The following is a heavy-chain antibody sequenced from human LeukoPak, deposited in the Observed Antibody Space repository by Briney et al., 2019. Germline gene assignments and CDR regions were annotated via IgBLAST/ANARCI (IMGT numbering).Heavy chain of an antibody. D-gene: IGHD1-1*01. CDR2: IIPIFGTA. Sequence: SVKVSCEASGGTFSSYAISWVRQAPGQGLEWMGGIIPIFGTANYAQKFQGRVTITADKSTSTAYMELSSLRSEDTAVYYCARDGGTTGTTVGSDYWGQGTLVTVSS. CDR1: GGTFSSYA. J-gene: IGHJ4*02. CDR3: ARDGGTTGTTVGSDY. V-gene: IGHV1-69*06.